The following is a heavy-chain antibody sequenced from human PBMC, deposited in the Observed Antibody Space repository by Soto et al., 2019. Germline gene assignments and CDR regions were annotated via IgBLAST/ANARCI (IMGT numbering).Heavy chain of an antibody. CDR2: IYYSGST. J-gene: IGHJ4*02. Sequence: SETLSLTCTVSGGSISSYYWSWIRQPPGKGLEWIGYIYYSGSTNYNPSLKSRVTISVDTSKNQFSLKLSSVTAADTAVYYCARSPNLLRFLEWLPLPIDYWGQGTLVTVSS. CDR3: ARSPNLLRFLEWLPLPIDY. D-gene: IGHD3-3*01. CDR1: GGSISSYY. V-gene: IGHV4-59*01.